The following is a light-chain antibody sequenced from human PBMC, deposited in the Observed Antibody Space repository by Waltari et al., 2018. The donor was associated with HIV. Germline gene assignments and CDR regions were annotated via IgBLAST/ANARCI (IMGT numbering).Light chain of an antibody. CDR3: CSYESSVTYYV. CDR2: DDS. V-gene: IGLV2-23*01. Sequence: QSALTQPAPASGPPGQSTTISCTGTTSSVGPSNIASWYHQHQGKAPKHLIYDDSSRPSGVPDRFSGSKSGNTASLPITGLQAEEVADYYCCSYESSVTYYVFGGGTKLTVL. CDR1: TSSVGPSNI. J-gene: IGLJ2*01.